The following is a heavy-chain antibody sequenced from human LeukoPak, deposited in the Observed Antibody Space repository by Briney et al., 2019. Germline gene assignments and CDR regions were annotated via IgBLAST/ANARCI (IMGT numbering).Heavy chain of an antibody. CDR1: GGSISIYY. J-gene: IGHJ4*02. D-gene: IGHD5/OR15-5a*01. CDR3: ARRRFLRGPDVVNPFDY. V-gene: IGHV4-4*08. Sequence: SETLSLTCTVSGGSISIYYWTWIRQPPGKGLEWIGYIDSRGSTDYNPSLKSRVTISVDTSKNQFSLKLSSVTAADTAVYYCARRRFLRGPDVVNPFDYWGQGTLVTVSS. CDR2: IDSRGST.